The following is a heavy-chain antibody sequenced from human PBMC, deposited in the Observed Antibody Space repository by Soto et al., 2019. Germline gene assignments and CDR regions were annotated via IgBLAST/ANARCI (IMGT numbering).Heavy chain of an antibody. V-gene: IGHV4-34*01. CDR1: GGSFSGSS. CDR2: INHSGST. Sequence: PSETLSLTCAFYGGSFSGSSWSWIRQPPGKGLEWIGEINHSGSTNYNPSLKSRVTISVDTSKNQFSLKLSSVTAADTAVYYCARGGGIAARRGWFDPWGQGNLVTVSS. J-gene: IGHJ5*02. D-gene: IGHD6-6*01. CDR3: ARGGGIAARRGWFDP.